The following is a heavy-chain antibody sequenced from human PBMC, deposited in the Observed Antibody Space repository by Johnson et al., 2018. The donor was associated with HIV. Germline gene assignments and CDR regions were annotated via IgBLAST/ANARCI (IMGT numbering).Heavy chain of an antibody. D-gene: IGHD1-26*01. J-gene: IGHJ3*02. CDR1: GFTFSSYA. Sequence: QVQLEESGGGVVQPGRSLRLSCAASGFTFSSYAMHWVRQAPGKGLEWVAVISFDGSNKYYADSVKGRFTISRDNSKNTLYLQMNSLRAEDTAVYYCAKDEALGWELDPDAFDIWGQGTMVTVSS. CDR2: ISFDGSNK. V-gene: IGHV3-30-3*01. CDR3: AKDEALGWELDPDAFDI.